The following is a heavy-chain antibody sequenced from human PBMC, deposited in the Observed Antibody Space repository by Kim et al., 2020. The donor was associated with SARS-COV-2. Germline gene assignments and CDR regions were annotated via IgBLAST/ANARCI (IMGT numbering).Heavy chain of an antibody. Sequence: GGSLRLSCAASGFTFSSYEMNWVRQAPGKGLEWVSYISSSGSTIYYADSVKGRFTISRDNAKNSLYLQMNSLRAEDTAVYYCASTTGSRDGYKKFFDYWGQGTLVTVSS. CDR2: ISSSGSTI. CDR1: GFTFSSYE. CDR3: ASTTGSRDGYKKFFDY. J-gene: IGHJ4*02. V-gene: IGHV3-48*03. D-gene: IGHD5-12*01.